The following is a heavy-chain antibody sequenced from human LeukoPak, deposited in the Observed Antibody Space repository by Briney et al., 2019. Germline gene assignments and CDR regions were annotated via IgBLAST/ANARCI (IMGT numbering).Heavy chain of an antibody. J-gene: IGHJ6*03. CDR1: GFSFSDYD. CDR3: ASDKTAQLDNYYYYMDV. V-gene: IGHV3-33*01. D-gene: IGHD6-13*01. CDR2: IRYDGSNT. Sequence: PGRSLRLSCAASGFSFSDYDIHWVRLAPGKGLEWVTFIRYDGSNTYAESVKGRFTISRDNGKNSLYLQMNSLRAEDTAVYYCASDKTAQLDNYYYYMDVWGKGTTVTISS.